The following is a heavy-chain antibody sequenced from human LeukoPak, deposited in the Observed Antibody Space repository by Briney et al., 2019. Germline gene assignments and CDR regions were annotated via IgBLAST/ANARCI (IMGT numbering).Heavy chain of an antibody. Sequence: GSLGLSCAASGFTFNSYAMSWVRQAPGKGLEWVSAISGSGGSTYYADSVKGRFTISRDNSKNTLYLQMNSLRAEDTAVYYCAKPGYCSGGSCYSFDYWGQGTLVTVSS. J-gene: IGHJ4*02. V-gene: IGHV3-23*01. CDR1: GFTFNSYA. CDR2: ISGSGGST. D-gene: IGHD2-15*01. CDR3: AKPGYCSGGSCYSFDY.